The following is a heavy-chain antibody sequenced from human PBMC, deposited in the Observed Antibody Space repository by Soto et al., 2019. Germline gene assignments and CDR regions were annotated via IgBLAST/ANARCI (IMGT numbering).Heavy chain of an antibody. V-gene: IGHV3-7*03. D-gene: IGHD1-26*01. CDR2: IKQDGREK. J-gene: IGHJ4*02. Sequence: EVQLVESGGGLVQPGGSLRLSCGASGFTFSSYWMSWVRQAPGKGLEWVANIKQDGREKYYVDYVKGRFTISRDNAKNSLYLQMNSLRAEDTAVYYCSRDRGGITVGATFAYWGQGTLVTVSS. CDR3: SRDRGGITVGATFAY. CDR1: GFTFSSYW.